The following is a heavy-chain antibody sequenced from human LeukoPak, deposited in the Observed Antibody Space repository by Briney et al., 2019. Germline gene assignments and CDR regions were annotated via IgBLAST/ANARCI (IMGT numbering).Heavy chain of an antibody. CDR1: GGSISSSSYY. V-gene: IGHV4-39*01. Sequence: SETLSLTCTVSGGSISSSSYYWGWIRQPPGKGLEWIGTIYYSGSTYYNPSLKSRVTMSVDTSKNQFSLKLSSVTAADTAVYYCARGINSGWYLGYWGQGTLVTVSS. CDR2: IYYSGST. CDR3: ARGINSGWYLGY. J-gene: IGHJ4*02. D-gene: IGHD6-19*01.